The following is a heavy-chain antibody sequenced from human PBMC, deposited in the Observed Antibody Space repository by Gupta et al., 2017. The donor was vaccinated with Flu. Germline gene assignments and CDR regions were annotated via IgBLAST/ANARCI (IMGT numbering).Heavy chain of an antibody. CDR2: ISAYNGNT. CDR3: ARGGGSYYVFDF. D-gene: IGHD3-10*01. V-gene: IGHV1-18*01. Sequence: VRQAPGQGLEWMGWISAYNGNTNYAQMLQDRVTMTTDTSTSTVYMELRSLRSDDTAVYYCARGGGSYYVFDFWGQGTLVTVSS. J-gene: IGHJ4*02.